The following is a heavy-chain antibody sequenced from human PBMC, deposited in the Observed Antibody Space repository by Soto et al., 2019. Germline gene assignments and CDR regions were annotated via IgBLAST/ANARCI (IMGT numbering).Heavy chain of an antibody. D-gene: IGHD3-22*01. CDR3: ARTANDTSGYHRWFDP. Sequence: ASVKVSCKASGYTFTSYAMHWVRQAPGQRLEWMGWINAGNGNTKYSQKFQGRVTITRDTSASTAYMELSSLRSEDTAVYYCARTANDTSGYHRWFDPWGQGTLVTVSS. CDR1: GYTFTSYA. V-gene: IGHV1-3*01. J-gene: IGHJ5*02. CDR2: INAGNGNT.